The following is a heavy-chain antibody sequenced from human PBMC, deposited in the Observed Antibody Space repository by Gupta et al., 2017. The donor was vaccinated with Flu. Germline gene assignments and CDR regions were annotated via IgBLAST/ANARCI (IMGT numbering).Heavy chain of an antibody. CDR3: AREGQAAIGYYYYYYMDV. V-gene: IGHV1-69*01. Sequence: QGREWMGGIITIFGTANYAQKCQGRVTSTAEESKSKADMELRSLRSEDTAGYYCAREGQAAIGYYYYYYMDVWGKGTTVTVSS. CDR2: IITIFGTA. J-gene: IGHJ6*03. D-gene: IGHD2-2*01.